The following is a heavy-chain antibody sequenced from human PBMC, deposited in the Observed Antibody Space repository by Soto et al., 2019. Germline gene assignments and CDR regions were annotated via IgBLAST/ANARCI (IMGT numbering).Heavy chain of an antibody. CDR3: ARLIYDSRLNYLYFDS. V-gene: IGHV4-4*02. CDR1: GVSISSGNW. D-gene: IGHD3-22*01. Sequence: PSETLSRTCVVSGVSISSGNWCSCVRQPPGKELAWIGEVYRDGSANYHPSLERRVTISVDTAKNQFSLRLSSVTAADTAIYYCARLIYDSRLNYLYFDSWGQGMLVTVSS. CDR2: VYRDGSA. J-gene: IGHJ4*02.